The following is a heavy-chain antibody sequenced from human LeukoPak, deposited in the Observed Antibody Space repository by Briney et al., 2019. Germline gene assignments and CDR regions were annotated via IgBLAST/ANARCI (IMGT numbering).Heavy chain of an antibody. CDR1: GFTFSSYE. D-gene: IGHD3-3*01. Sequence: GGSLRLSCAAPGFTFSSYEMNWVRQAPGKGLEWVSSISRGGSPIFYADSVRGRFTTSRDNAKKSLFLQMTSLRAEDTAVYYCTRVSWRGEIFWGQGTLVSVSS. V-gene: IGHV3-48*03. CDR3: TRVSWRGEIF. CDR2: ISRGGSPI. J-gene: IGHJ4*02.